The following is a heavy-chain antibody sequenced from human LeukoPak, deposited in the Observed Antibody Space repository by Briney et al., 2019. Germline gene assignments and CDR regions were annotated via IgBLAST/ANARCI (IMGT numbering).Heavy chain of an antibody. CDR1: GGSFSGYY. CDR2: INHSGST. J-gene: IGHJ5*02. V-gene: IGHV4-34*01. CDR3: ARDAAAGINWFDP. D-gene: IGHD6-13*01. Sequence: SETLSLTCAVYGGSFSGYYWSWIRQPPGKGPEWIGEINHSGSTNYNQSLKSRVTISVDTSKNQFSLKLSSVTAADTAVYYCARDAAAGINWFDPWGQGTLVTVSS.